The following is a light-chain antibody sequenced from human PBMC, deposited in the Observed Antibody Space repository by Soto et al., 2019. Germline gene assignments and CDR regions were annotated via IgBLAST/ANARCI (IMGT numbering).Light chain of an antibody. CDR2: GAS. Sequence: EVVMTQSPATLSVSPGERATLSCRASQSVSSNLAWYQQKHGQAPRLLIYGASTRATGIPARFSGSGSGTEFTLTISSLQSEDFAVYYCQQYDNWPPITFGRGTRLGIK. CDR1: QSVSSN. J-gene: IGKJ5*01. CDR3: QQYDNWPPIT. V-gene: IGKV3-15*01.